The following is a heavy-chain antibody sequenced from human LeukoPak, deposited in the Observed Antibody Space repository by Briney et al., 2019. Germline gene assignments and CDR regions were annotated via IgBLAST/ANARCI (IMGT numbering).Heavy chain of an antibody. Sequence: SLRLSCAASGFTFSSYATGWVRQAPGEWLGWDSAISGSGGSTYYADSVKGRFTISRDNPKTTLYLQMNSLRDEDAAVYYCTKVDTVYGMDVWGQGTTVTVSS. CDR1: GFTFSSYA. J-gene: IGHJ6*02. CDR3: TKVDTVYGMDV. D-gene: IGHD5-18*01. CDR2: ISGSGGST. V-gene: IGHV3-23*01.